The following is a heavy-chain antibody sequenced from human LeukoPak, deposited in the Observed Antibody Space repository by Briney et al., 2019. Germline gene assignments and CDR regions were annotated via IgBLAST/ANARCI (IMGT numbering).Heavy chain of an antibody. D-gene: IGHD3-16*01. CDR1: GFTFSSSW. CDR2: ISSDGRNT. V-gene: IGHV3-74*01. Sequence: TGGSLRLSCAASGFTFSSSWMHWVRQVPGRRLVWVSRISSDGRNTIYADSVKGRFTVSRDNAKNTLYLQMNSLRAEDTAVYYCARDWGGSGPTSHDFWGQGTLATVSS. J-gene: IGHJ4*02. CDR3: ARDWGGSGPTSHDF.